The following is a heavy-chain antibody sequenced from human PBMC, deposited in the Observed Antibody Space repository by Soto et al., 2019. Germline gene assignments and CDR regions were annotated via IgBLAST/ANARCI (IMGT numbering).Heavy chain of an antibody. CDR2: IIPIFGTA. V-gene: IGHV1-69*01. CDR3: ACSAVRPLYYYYYGMDV. CDR1: GGTFSSYA. D-gene: IGHD6-6*01. Sequence: QVQLVQSGAEVKKPGSSVKVSCKASGGTFSSYAISWVRQAPGQGLEWMGGIIPIFGTANYAQKFQGSVTMSANESSSTAYMELSILRSEDTAVYYCACSAVRPLYYYYYGMDVWGQGTTVTSSS. J-gene: IGHJ6*02.